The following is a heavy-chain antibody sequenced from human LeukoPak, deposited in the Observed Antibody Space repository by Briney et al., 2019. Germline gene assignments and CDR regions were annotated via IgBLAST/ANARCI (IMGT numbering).Heavy chain of an antibody. J-gene: IGHJ5*02. CDR3: ARDAYYDEGIGWFDP. CDR2: ISGSGGST. D-gene: IGHD3-3*01. V-gene: IGHV3-23*01. CDR1: GFTFSSYA. Sequence: PGGSLRLSCAASGFTFSSYAMSWVRQAPGKGLEWVSAISGSGGSTYYADSVKGRFTISRDNAKNSLYLQMSSLRAEDTAVYYCARDAYYDEGIGWFDPWGQGTLVTVSS.